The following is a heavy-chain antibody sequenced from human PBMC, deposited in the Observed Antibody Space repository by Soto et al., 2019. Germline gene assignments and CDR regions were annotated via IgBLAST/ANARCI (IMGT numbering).Heavy chain of an antibody. J-gene: IGHJ5*02. D-gene: IGHD3-22*01. V-gene: IGHV1-69*13. Sequence: GASVKVSCKASGGTFSSYAISWVRQAPGQGLEWMGGIIPIFGTANYAQKFQGRVTITADESTSTAYMELSSLRSEDTAVYYCARVEVRYDSSGDNNWFDPWGQGTLVTVSS. CDR2: IIPIFGTA. CDR3: ARVEVRYDSSGDNNWFDP. CDR1: GGTFSSYA.